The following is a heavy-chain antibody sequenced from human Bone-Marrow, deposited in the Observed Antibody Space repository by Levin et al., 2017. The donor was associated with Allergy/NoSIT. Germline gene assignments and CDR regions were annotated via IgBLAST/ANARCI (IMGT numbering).Heavy chain of an antibody. Sequence: SETLSLTCAVYGGSFSSYYWTWIRQPPGKGLEWIGEVNHSGNTYYNPSLASRVTMSVDTSKNQFSLQLSSVTAADTAVYYCARIVSRSNSDYWGQGTLVTVSS. CDR3: ARIVSRSNSDY. V-gene: IGHV4-34*01. J-gene: IGHJ4*02. CDR2: VNHSGNT. D-gene: IGHD2-15*01. CDR1: GGSFSSYY.